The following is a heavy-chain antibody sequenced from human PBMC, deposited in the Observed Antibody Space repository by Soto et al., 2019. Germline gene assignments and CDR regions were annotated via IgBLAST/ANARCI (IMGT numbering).Heavy chain of an antibody. CDR2: LWYDGSNI. CDR3: ARDNDDFWSGTTYNWFDP. CDR1: GFTFSSYV. V-gene: IGHV3-33*01. J-gene: IGHJ5*02. D-gene: IGHD3-3*01. Sequence: QVQLVESGGGVVQPGRSLRLSCAASGFTFSSYVMYWVRQAPGKGLEWVAVLWYDGSNIYYAYSVKGRVTISRHNSKNTLYLQMNSLRAEDTAVYYWARDNDDFWSGTTYNWFDPWGQGTLVTVSS.